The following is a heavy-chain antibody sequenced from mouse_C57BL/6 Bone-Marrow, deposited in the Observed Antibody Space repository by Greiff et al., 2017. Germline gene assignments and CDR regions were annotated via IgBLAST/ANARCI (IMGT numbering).Heavy chain of an antibody. V-gene: IGHV1-81*01. J-gene: IGHJ3*01. CDR3: ARENWDWFAY. CDR2: IYPRSGNT. D-gene: IGHD4-1*01. Sequence: KESCKASGYTFTSYGISWVKQRTGQGLEWIGEIYPRSGNTYYNEKFKGKATLTADKSSSTAYMELRSLTSEDSAVYFCARENWDWFAYWGQGTLVTVSA. CDR1: GYTFTSYG.